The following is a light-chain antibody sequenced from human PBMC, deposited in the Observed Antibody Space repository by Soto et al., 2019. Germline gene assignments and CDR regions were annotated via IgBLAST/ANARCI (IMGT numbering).Light chain of an antibody. V-gene: IGLV1-44*01. J-gene: IGLJ1*01. CDR3: QAWDSSTAV. Sequence: QSVLTQPPSASGTPGQRVTISCSVSSSNIGSNTVNWYQQLPGTAPKLLIYSNNQRPSGVPDRFSGSKSGTSASLAISGLQSEDEADYYCQAWDSSTAVFGTGTKVTVL. CDR2: SNN. CDR1: SSNIGSNT.